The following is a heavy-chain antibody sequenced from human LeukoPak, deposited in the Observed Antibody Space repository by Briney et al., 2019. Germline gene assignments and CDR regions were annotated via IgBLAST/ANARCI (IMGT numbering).Heavy chain of an antibody. CDR2: IYYSGST. CDR3: ARVGYGDYVYYYYYMDV. CDR1: GGSISSYY. Sequence: PSETLSLTCTVSGGSISSYYWSWIRQPPGKGLEWIGYIYYSGSTNYNPSLKSRVTISVDTSKSQFSLKLSSVTAADTAVYYCARVGYGDYVYYYYYMDVWGKGTTVTISS. V-gene: IGHV4-59*01. J-gene: IGHJ6*03. D-gene: IGHD4-17*01.